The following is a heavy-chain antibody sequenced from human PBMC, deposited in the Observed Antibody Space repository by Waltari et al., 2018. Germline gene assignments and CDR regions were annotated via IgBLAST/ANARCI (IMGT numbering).Heavy chain of an antibody. D-gene: IGHD6-19*01. Sequence: QVQLVESGGGVVQPGRSLRLSCAASGFTFSSYGMHWVRQAPGKGLEWVAVIWYDGSNKYYADSVKGRFTISRDNSKNTLYLQMNSLRSEDTAVYYCSMGLEQWLFDYWGQGTLVTVSS. V-gene: IGHV3-33*08. CDR3: SMGLEQWLFDY. CDR1: GFTFSSYG. CDR2: IWYDGSNK. J-gene: IGHJ4*02.